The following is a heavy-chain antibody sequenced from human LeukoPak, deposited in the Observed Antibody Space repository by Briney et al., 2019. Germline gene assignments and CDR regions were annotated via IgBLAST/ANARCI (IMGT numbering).Heavy chain of an antibody. D-gene: IGHD2-2*01. J-gene: IGHJ4*02. CDR1: GFTFSSYA. V-gene: IGHV3-30-3*01. Sequence: GGSLRLSCAASGFTFSSYAMHWVRQAPGKALEWVAVISYDGSNKYYADSVKGRFTISRDNSKNTLYLQMNSLRAEDTAVYYCARDRRDIVVVPDQTLDYWGQGTLVTVSS. CDR2: ISYDGSNK. CDR3: ARDRRDIVVVPDQTLDY.